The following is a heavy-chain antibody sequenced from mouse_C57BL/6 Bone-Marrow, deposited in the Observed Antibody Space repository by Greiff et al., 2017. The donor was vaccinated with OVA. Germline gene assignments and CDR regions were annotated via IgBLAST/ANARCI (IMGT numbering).Heavy chain of an antibody. CDR1: GFTFSSYA. D-gene: IGHD1-1*01. CDR3: ARVGYGSSYWFAY. J-gene: IGHJ3*01. CDR2: ISDGGSYT. Sequence: EVQLVESGGGLVKPGGSLKLSCAASGFTFSSYAMSWVRQTPEKRLEWVATISDGGSYTYYPDNVKGRFTISRDNAKNNLYLQMSHLKSEDTAMYYCARVGYGSSYWFAYWGQGTLVTVSA. V-gene: IGHV5-4*01.